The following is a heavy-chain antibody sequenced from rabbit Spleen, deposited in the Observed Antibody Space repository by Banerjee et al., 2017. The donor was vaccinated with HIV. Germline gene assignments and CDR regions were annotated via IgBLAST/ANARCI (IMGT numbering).Heavy chain of an antibody. CDR1: GFTLSSYY. CDR3: ARDGAGGSYFAL. CDR2: IDPVFGIT. D-gene: IGHD8-1*01. V-gene: IGHV1S7*01. Sequence: QLEESGGDLVKPGGSLKLSCKASGFTLSSYYMNWVRQAPGKGLEWIGYIDPVFGITYYANWVNGRFSISRENAQNTVLLQMTSLTAADTATYFCARDGAGGSYFALWGPGTLVTVS. J-gene: IGHJ4*01.